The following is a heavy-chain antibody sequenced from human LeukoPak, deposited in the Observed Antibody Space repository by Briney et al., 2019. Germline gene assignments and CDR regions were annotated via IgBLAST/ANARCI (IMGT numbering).Heavy chain of an antibody. D-gene: IGHD5-18*01. CDR1: GFTFSSYG. CDR3: AKDLRYSYGGLDY. V-gene: IGHV3-23*01. Sequence: GGSLRLSCAASGFTFSSYGMSWVRQAPGKGLEWVSAISGSGGSTYYADSVKGRFTISRDNSKNTLYLQMNSLKAEDTAVYYCAKDLRYSYGGLDYWGQGTLVTVSS. CDR2: ISGSGGST. J-gene: IGHJ4*02.